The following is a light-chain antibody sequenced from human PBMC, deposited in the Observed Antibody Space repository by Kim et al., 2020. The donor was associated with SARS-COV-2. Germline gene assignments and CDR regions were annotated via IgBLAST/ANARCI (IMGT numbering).Light chain of an antibody. CDR1: QSVSRY. V-gene: IGKV3-11*01. CDR3: QQRTKWPIT. Sequence: LSPGERATLSCRASQSVSRYLAWYQQTLGLPPRLLIYGASNRATDIPARFSGSGSGTDFTLTISRLEPEDSAVYYCQQRTKWPITFGGGTQLEIK. J-gene: IGKJ5*01. CDR2: GAS.